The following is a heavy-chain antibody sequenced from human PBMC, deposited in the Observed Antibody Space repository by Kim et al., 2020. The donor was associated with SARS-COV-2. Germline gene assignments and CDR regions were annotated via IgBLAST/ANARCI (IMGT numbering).Heavy chain of an antibody. CDR1: GGSMSDDY. D-gene: IGHD3-10*01. Sequence: SETLSLTCTVSGGSMSDDYWYWIRQPAGKGLEWIGRIYPSGNTNYNPSLKSRITMSIDTSKNQFSLNLTSVTAADTAVYYCAKESVSGSYFPWGQGTLVTVSS. J-gene: IGHJ4*02. V-gene: IGHV4-4*07. CDR2: IYPSGNT. CDR3: AKESVSGSYFP.